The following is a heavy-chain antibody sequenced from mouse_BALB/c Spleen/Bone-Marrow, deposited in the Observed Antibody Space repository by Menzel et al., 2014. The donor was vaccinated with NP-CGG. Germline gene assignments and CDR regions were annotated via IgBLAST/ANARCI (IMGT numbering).Heavy chain of an antibody. Sequence: VQLKDSGPGLVKPSQSLSLTCSVTGYSITSGYYWNWIRQFPGNKLEWMGYISYDGSNNYNPSLKNRISITRDTSKNQFFLKLNSVTTEDTATYYCAIYYRYDGALFAYWGQGTLVTVSA. J-gene: IGHJ3*01. CDR2: ISYDGSN. D-gene: IGHD2-14*01. V-gene: IGHV3-6*02. CDR1: GYSITSGYY. CDR3: AIYYRYDGALFAY.